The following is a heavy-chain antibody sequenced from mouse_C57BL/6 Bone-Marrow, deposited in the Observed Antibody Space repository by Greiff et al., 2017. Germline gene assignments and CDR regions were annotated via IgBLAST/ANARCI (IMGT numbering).Heavy chain of an antibody. CDR2: INPNNGGT. Sequence: EVQLQQSGPELVKPGASVKISCKASGYTFTDYYMHWVKQSHGKGLEWIGDINPNNGGTSYNQKFKGKATLTVDKSSSTAYMELRSLTFEDSAVYYCARPLQAWFAYWGQGTLVTVSA. CDR3: ARPLQAWFAY. V-gene: IGHV1-26*01. J-gene: IGHJ3*01. CDR1: GYTFTDYY.